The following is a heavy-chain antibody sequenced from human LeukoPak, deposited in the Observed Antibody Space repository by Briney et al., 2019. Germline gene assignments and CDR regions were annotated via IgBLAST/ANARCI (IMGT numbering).Heavy chain of an antibody. CDR2: IYPGDSDT. CDR3: SRQDSSSSGVYFQH. D-gene: IGHD6-13*01. V-gene: IGHV5-51*01. J-gene: IGHJ1*01. CDR1: GYSFTSYW. Sequence: GESLKISCKDSGYSFTSYWIGWVRRMPRKGLEWMGRIYPGDSDTRNSSSFQGQVTISADKSSSNAHLQLSSLTASDTAMDYCSRQDSSSSGVYFQHWGQGTLVTVSS.